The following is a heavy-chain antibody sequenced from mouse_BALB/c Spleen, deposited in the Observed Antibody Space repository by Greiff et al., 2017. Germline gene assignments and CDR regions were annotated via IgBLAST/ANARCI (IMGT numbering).Heavy chain of an antibody. V-gene: IGHV3-2*02. J-gene: IGHJ4*01. CDR1: GYSITSDYA. Sequence: EVMLVESGPGLVKPSQSLSLTCTVTGYSITSDYAWNWIRHFPGNKLEWMGYISYSGSTSYNPSLKSRISITRDTSKNQFFLQLNSVTTEDTATYYCARRMGSYAMDYWGQGTSVTVSS. D-gene: IGHD2-10*02. CDR3: ARRMGSYAMDY. CDR2: ISYSGST.